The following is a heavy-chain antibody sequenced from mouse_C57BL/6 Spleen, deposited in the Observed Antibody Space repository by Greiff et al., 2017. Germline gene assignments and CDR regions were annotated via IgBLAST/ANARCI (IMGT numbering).Heavy chain of an antibody. CDR1: GYTFTSYW. J-gene: IGHJ2*01. D-gene: IGHD1-1*01. Sequence: QVQLQQPGPELVKPGASVKLSCKASGYTFTSYWMHWVKQRPGQGLEWIGNINPSNGGTNYNEKFKSKATLTVDKSSSTAYMQRSSLTSEDSAVYYCARLFYYDSSRCYWGQGTTLTVSS. V-gene: IGHV1-53*01. CDR3: ARLFYYDSSRCY. CDR2: INPSNGGT.